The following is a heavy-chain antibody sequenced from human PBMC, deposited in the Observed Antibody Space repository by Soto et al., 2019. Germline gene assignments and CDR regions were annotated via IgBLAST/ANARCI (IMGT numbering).Heavy chain of an antibody. CDR1: GGSFSGYY. V-gene: IGHV4-34*01. CDR3: AIRQDYYDSSGPSVAVVY. Sequence: PSETLSLTCAVYGGSFSGYYWSWIRQPPGKGLEWIGEINHSGSTNYNPSLKSRVTISVDTSKNQFSLKLSSVTAADTAVYYCAIRQDYYDSSGPSVAVVYWGQGTLVTVS. D-gene: IGHD3-22*01. J-gene: IGHJ4*02. CDR2: INHSGST.